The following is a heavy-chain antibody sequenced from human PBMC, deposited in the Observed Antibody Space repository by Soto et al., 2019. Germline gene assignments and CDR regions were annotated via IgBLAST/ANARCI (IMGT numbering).Heavy chain of an antibody. V-gene: IGHV3-74*01. D-gene: IGHD3-16*01. J-gene: IGHJ6*02. CDR2: ISSYGSDT. Sequence: EVQLVESGGGLVLPGGSLRLSCAASGFTFSRYWMHWVRQAPGKGLVWVSRISSYGSDTHYADSVKGRFTISRDNAKNTLYLQMNSLRADDTAVYYCASNYAYAECYYWYRIDVWGHGTTVTVSS. CDR3: ASNYAYAECYYWYRIDV. CDR1: GFTFSRYW.